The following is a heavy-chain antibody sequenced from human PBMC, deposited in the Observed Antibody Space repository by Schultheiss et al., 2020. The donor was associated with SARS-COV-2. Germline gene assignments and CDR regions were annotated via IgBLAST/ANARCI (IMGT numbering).Heavy chain of an antibody. Sequence: GESLKISCAASGFTFSNAWMNWVRQAPGKGLEWVGRIKSKTHGGTTDYAAPVKGRFTISRDDSKNTLYLQMNSLKTEDTAVYYCARHRDYGDSYDAFDIWGQGTTVTVSS. CDR3: ARHRDYGDSYDAFDI. J-gene: IGHJ3*02. V-gene: IGHV3-15*07. D-gene: IGHD4-17*01. CDR1: GFTFSNAW. CDR2: IKSKTHGGTT.